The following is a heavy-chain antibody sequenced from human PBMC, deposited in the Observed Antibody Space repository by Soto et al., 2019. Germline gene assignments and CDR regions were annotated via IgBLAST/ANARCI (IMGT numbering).Heavy chain of an antibody. J-gene: IGHJ6*02. D-gene: IGHD1-20*01. CDR1: GDSVSSNSAA. V-gene: IGHV6-1*01. Sequence: SQTLSLTCAISGDSVSSNSAAWNWIRQSPSRGLEWLGRTYYRSKWYNDYAVSVKSRITINPDTSKNQFSLQLNSVTPEDTAVYYCAREFAITGMIESYYYYGMDVWGQGTTVTVSS. CDR2: TYYRSKWYN. CDR3: AREFAITGMIESYYYYGMDV.